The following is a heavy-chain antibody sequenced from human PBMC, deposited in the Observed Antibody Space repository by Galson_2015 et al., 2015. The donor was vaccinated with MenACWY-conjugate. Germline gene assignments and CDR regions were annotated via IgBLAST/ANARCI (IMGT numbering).Heavy chain of an antibody. CDR1: GFIFNSYG. D-gene: IGHD3-3*01. Sequence: SLRLSCAAAGFIFNSYGMHWVRQAPGKGLEWVAFVQYDGNDKNYADSVKGRFTISRDNSKNTMYLHMNSLTPEDAAVYYCVKVGVFGVGIIPGDYWGQGTPVTVSS. V-gene: IGHV3-30*02. J-gene: IGHJ4*02. CDR2: VQYDGNDK. CDR3: VKVGVFGVGIIPGDY.